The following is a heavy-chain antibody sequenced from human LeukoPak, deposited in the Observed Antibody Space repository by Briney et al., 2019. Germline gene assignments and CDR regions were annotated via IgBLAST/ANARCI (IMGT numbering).Heavy chain of an antibody. CDR3: ARRAYSAAYWKHFDY. Sequence: SETLSLTCAVYGGSFSGYYWSWIRQPPGKGLEWIGEINHSGSTNYNPSLKSRVTISVVTSKNQFSLKLNSVTAADTAVYFCARRAYSAAYWKHFDYWGQGTLVTVSS. D-gene: IGHD1-1*01. V-gene: IGHV4-34*01. CDR2: INHSGST. CDR1: GGSFSGYY. J-gene: IGHJ4*02.